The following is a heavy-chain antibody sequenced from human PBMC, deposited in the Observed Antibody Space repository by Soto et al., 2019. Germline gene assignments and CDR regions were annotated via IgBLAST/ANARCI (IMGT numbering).Heavy chain of an antibody. CDR3: GSLVAVAGDGGYFRY. CDR1: GGSISSYY. J-gene: IGHJ4*02. D-gene: IGHD6-19*01. V-gene: IGHV4-59*01. CDR2: MYYSGGT. Sequence: QVQLQESGPGLVKPSETLSLTCTVSGGSISSYYWSWIRQPPGKGLEWLGYMYYSGGTNYNPSVHPRTSVASDPARNQSPLKVTAGTAGDTAVYCRGSLVAVAGDGGYFRYWGQGTLVTVSS.